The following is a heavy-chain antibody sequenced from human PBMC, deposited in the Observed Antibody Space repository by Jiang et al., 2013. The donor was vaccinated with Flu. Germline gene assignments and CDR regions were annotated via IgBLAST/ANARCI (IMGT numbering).Heavy chain of an antibody. D-gene: IGHD6-6*01. CDR1: GYTFTSYG. CDR2: ISAYNGNT. CDR3: ARVDFGTRLYSSSEFEDY. Sequence: AEVKKPGASVKVSCKASGYTFTSYGISWVRQAPGQGLEWMGWISAYNGNTNYAQKLQGRVTMTTDTSTSTAYMELRSLRSDDTAVYYCARVDFGTRLYSSSEFEDYWGQGTLVTVSS. J-gene: IGHJ4*02. V-gene: IGHV1-18*01.